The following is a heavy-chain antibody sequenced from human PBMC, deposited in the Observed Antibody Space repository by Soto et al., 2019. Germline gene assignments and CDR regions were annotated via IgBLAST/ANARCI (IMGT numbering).Heavy chain of an antibody. CDR2: ISAYNGNT. Sequence: ASVKVSCKASGYTFTSYGISWVRQAPGQGLEWMGWISAYNGNTNYAQKLQGRVTMTTDTSTSTAYMELRSLRSDDTAVYYCARGYYDFWSGYYSGVSGFDYWGQGTLVTVSS. CDR1: GYTFTSYG. J-gene: IGHJ4*02. D-gene: IGHD3-3*01. CDR3: ARGYYDFWSGYYSGVSGFDY. V-gene: IGHV1-18*01.